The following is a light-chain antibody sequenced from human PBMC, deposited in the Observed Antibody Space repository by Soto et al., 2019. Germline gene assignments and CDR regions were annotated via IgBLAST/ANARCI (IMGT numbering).Light chain of an antibody. CDR3: CSYAASSALWV. CDR1: NSDDGTYEL. Sequence: QSVLTQPASVSGSPGQSITISCTGTNSDDGTYELVSWYQQHPGRAPKLMIYEGSKRPSGVSNRFSGSKSGDTASLTIPGLQAEDEANYYCCSYAASSALWVFGGGTKLTVL. J-gene: IGLJ3*02. CDR2: EGS. V-gene: IGLV2-23*01.